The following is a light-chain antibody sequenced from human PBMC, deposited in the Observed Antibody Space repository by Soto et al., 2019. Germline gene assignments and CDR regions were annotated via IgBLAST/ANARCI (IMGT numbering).Light chain of an antibody. CDR3: QKSNEWPLWT. CDR2: AAY. CDR1: QSVNNY. V-gene: IGKV3-11*01. Sequence: EIVLTQSPANLSLSPVEIDNLSRRDSQSVNNYLAWYQQRPGQAHRLIIYAAYSRATGIPDRFSGSGSGTDFTLTIRSLQSEDLAVYYCQKSNEWPLWTLGTGTKLDIK. J-gene: IGKJ1*01.